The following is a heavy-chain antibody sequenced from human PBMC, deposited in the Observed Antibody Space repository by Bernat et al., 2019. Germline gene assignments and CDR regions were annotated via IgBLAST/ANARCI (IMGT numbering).Heavy chain of an antibody. CDR3: ARDILTGSRPSNWYYDL. J-gene: IGHJ2*01. V-gene: IGHV3-33*01. Sequence: QVQLVESGGGVVQPGRSLRLSCAASGFIFGSYGMHWVRQAPGKGLEWVALIWYDGSNKYYADSVKGRFTISRDNSKNTLYLQMNSLRAEDTAVYYCARDILTGSRPSNWYYDLWGRGTLVTVSS. CDR2: IWYDGSNK. D-gene: IGHD3-9*01. CDR1: GFIFGSYG.